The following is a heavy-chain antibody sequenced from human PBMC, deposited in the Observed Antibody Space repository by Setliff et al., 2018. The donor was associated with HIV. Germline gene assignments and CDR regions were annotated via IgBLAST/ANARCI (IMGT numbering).Heavy chain of an antibody. CDR2: ITPTGDT. Sequence: SETLSLTCAVYGGSVSGHYWGWFRQPPGKGLEWIGEITPTGDTNYIPSLKSRVAMSLDTSKNQFSLKLRSVTAADTAVYYCARAPLPAAGGWFDPWGQGTLVTVSS. CDR3: ARAPLPAAGGWFDP. CDR1: GGSVSGHY. J-gene: IGHJ5*02. V-gene: IGHV4-34*01. D-gene: IGHD6-13*01.